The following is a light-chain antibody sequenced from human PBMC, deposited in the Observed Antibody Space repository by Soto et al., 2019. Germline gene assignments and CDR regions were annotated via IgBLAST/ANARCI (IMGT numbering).Light chain of an antibody. CDR1: QNIFTS. CDR2: SAS. Sequence: DIQMTQSPSSLSESVGDSVTITCRASQNIFTSLNWLQQKRGRAPKVLISSASTLQSGVPSRFSGSGSGTDFTLTIGSLQPDDYATYYCQQNYSPFVSFGGGTTVEI. J-gene: IGKJ4*01. CDR3: QQNYSPFVS. V-gene: IGKV1-39*01.